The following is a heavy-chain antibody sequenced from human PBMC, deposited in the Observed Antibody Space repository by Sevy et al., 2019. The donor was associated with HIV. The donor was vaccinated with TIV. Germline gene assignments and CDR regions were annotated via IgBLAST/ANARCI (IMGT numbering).Heavy chain of an antibody. CDR1: GFTFRKYS. J-gene: IGHJ4*02. CDR3: AREGCIKPHDY. V-gene: IGHV3-23*01. D-gene: IGHD2-8*01. Sequence: GGSLRLSCAASGFTFRKYSMNWVRQPPGKGLEWVSTLSFGCGEINYADSVKGRFTISRDNSKSSVYLQMNNLRHEDTAVYYCAREGCIKPHDYWRQGTLVTVSS. CDR2: LSFGCGEI.